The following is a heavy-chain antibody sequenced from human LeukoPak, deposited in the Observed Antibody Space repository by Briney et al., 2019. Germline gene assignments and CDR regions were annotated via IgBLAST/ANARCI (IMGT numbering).Heavy chain of an antibody. V-gene: IGHV3-21*04. CDR1: GFIFNIYT. CDR3: ARDQRYCSSSSCPWEPFDY. J-gene: IGHJ4*02. D-gene: IGHD2-2*01. Sequence: PGGSLRLSCAASGFIFNIYTMNWVRQAPGKGLEWVSSISSGSTYKYYADSVKGRFTISRDNAKNSLYLQMNSLRAEDTAVYYCARDQRYCSSSSCPWEPFDYWGQGTLVTVSS. CDR2: ISSGSTYK.